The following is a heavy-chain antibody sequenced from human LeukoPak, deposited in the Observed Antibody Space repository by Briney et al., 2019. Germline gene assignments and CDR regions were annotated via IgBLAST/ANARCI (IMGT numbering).Heavy chain of an antibody. Sequence: PSETLSLTCTVSGGSIGSFYWTRIRQTPRKGLEWIGSVYYTGSTNYNPSLKSRVTISIDTSRSQFSLKLTSVTAADTAVYYCARSGVEDYWGQGTLVTVSS. D-gene: IGHD2-8*01. CDR3: ARSGVEDY. CDR2: VYYTGST. CDR1: GGSIGSFY. V-gene: IGHV4-59*12. J-gene: IGHJ4*02.